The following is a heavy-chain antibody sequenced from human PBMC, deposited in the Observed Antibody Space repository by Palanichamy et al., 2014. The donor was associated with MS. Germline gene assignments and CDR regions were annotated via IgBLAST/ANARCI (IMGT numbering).Heavy chain of an antibody. Sequence: EVQLVESGGGLVQPGGSLRLSCAASGFTFSSYWMHWVRQARGKGLVWVSRINSDGSSTSYADSVKGRFTISRDNAKNTLYLQMNSLRAEDTAVYYCASGQQLVRKAFDIWGQGTMVTVSS. CDR2: INSDGSST. CDR1: GFTFSSYW. J-gene: IGHJ3*02. CDR3: ASGQQLVRKAFDI. D-gene: IGHD6-13*01. V-gene: IGHV3-74*01.